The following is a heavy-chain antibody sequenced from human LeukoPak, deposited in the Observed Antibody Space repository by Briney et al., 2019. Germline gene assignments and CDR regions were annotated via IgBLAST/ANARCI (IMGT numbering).Heavy chain of an antibody. Sequence: SETLSLTCTVSGGSISSSSYYWGWIRQPPGKGLEWIGSIYHSGSTYYNPSLKSRVTISVDTSKNQFSLKLSSVTAADTAVYYCARYRSCYDFWSGPEGYMDVWGKGTTVTVSS. V-gene: IGHV4-39*07. CDR3: ARYRSCYDFWSGPEGYMDV. J-gene: IGHJ6*03. CDR1: GGSISSSSYY. D-gene: IGHD3-3*01. CDR2: IYHSGST.